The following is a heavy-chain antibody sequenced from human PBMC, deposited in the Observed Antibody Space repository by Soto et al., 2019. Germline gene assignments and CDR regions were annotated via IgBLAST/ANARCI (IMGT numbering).Heavy chain of an antibody. V-gene: IGHV3-74*01. J-gene: IGHJ4*02. Sequence: GGSLRLSCAASGFTFGSYLIHWVGQAPGKGLVWVSRIHSDGSSTTYADSVKGRFTISRDSAKNTLSLQMNSLRAEDTAVYYCARAPPGWYAFDYWGQGTLVTVSP. CDR3: ARAPPGWYAFDY. CDR2: IHSDGSST. D-gene: IGHD6-19*01. CDR1: GFTFGSYL.